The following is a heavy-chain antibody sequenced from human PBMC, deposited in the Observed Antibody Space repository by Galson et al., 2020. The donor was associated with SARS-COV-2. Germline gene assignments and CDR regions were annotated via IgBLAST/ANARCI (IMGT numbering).Heavy chain of an antibody. V-gene: IGHV3-30*18. CDR3: AKEKEVLHLHYYAMDV. CDR2: LSYEGSIK. CDR1: GITFNNHA. Sequence: GESLKISCAVSGITFNNHAIHWVRQAPGKGLEWVALLSYEGSIKNYADSVKGRFTIARDSSKNTVFLQINSLRPDDTAVYYCAKEKEVLHLHYYAMDVWGQGTTVTVSS. J-gene: IGHJ6*02. D-gene: IGHD3-16*01.